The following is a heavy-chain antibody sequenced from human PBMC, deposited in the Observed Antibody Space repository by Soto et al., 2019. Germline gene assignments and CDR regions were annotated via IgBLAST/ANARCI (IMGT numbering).Heavy chain of an antibody. CDR3: ASRTSGWYFDY. V-gene: IGHV3-23*01. D-gene: IGHD6-19*01. J-gene: IGHJ4*02. CDR1: GFTFSTYA. Sequence: GGSLRLSCAASGFTFSTYAMAWVRQAPGKGLEWVSGVSASGLNTDYADPVKGRFYISRDNSKNTLYLQMNSLRAEDTAVYYCASRTSGWYFDYWGQGTLVTVSS. CDR2: VSASGLNT.